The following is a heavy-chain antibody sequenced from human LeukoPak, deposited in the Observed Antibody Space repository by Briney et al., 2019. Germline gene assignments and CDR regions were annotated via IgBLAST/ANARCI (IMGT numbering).Heavy chain of an antibody. J-gene: IGHJ5*02. V-gene: IGHV3-7*01. Sequence: GGSLRLSCAASGFTFRSYWMSWVRQAPGKGLEWVANIKQDGSEKYYVDSVRGRFTISRDNANNSLSLQMNSLRAEDTAVYYCARRERGYYGSGSFCWFDPWGQGTLVTVSS. CDR1: GFTFRSYW. CDR2: IKQDGSEK. CDR3: ARRERGYYGSGSFCWFDP. D-gene: IGHD3-10*01.